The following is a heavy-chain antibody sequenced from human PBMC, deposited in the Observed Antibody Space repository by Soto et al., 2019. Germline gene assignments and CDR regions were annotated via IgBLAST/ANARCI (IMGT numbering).Heavy chain of an antibody. CDR1: GFTFSRYG. Sequence: PGGTLRLSCAASGFTFSRYGMHWVRQAPGKGLKWVAVISYDGSNKYYADSVKGRYTISRDNSKNTLYLQMNSLRAEDTAVYYCAKVLYKVATIKGGYYFDYWGQGTLVTVSS. CDR2: ISYDGSNK. V-gene: IGHV3-30*18. J-gene: IGHJ4*02. D-gene: IGHD5-12*01. CDR3: AKVLYKVATIKGGYYFDY.